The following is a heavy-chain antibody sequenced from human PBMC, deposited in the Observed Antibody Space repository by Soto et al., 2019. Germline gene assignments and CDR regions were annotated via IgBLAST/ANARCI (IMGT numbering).Heavy chain of an antibody. CDR2: IYPGDSDT. CDR3: ARNRLRQYYYGMDV. V-gene: IGHV5-51*01. J-gene: IGHJ6*02. Sequence: PRESLRISCQGSGYSFANYWIAWVGQMPGKGLEWVGVIYPGDSDTRYSPSFRGQVTISADKSISHVYLQWSSLKASDTAMYYCARNRLRQYYYGMDVWGQGTTVTVS. D-gene: IGHD3-10*01. CDR1: GYSFANYW.